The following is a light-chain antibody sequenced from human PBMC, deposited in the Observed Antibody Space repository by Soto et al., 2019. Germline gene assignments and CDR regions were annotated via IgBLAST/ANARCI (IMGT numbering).Light chain of an antibody. V-gene: IGKV3-11*01. J-gene: IGKJ5*01. CDR3: RQRSNWPVT. Sequence: EIVFTQSPDTLSLSPGGRATLSCRASQSVRSYLAWYQQKPGQAPRLLIYDASNRATGIPARFSGSGSGTDFTLTINNLEPEDFALYYCRQRSNWPVTFGQGTRLEIK. CDR1: QSVRSY. CDR2: DAS.